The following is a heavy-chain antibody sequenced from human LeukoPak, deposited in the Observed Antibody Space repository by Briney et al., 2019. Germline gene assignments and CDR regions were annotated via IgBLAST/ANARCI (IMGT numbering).Heavy chain of an antibody. Sequence: NTSETLSLTCTVSGGSISSSSYYWGWIRQPPGKGLEWIGSIYYSGITYYNPSLKGRVTISVDTSKNQFSLKLSSVTAADTAVYYCARRGRYCSGGSCFIGLFDPWGQGTLVTVSS. D-gene: IGHD2-15*01. CDR1: GGSISSSSYY. V-gene: IGHV4-39*01. J-gene: IGHJ5*02. CDR3: ARRGRYCSGGSCFIGLFDP. CDR2: IYYSGIT.